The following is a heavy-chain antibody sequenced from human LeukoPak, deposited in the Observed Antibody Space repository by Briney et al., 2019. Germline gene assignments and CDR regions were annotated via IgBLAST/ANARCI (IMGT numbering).Heavy chain of an antibody. V-gene: IGHV4-39*07. J-gene: IGHJ6*03. CDR3: ARLQGAGARPGYYYMDI. CDR1: GGPISVGGYF. Sequence: SETLSLTCSVSGGPISVGGYFWGWIRQPPGKGLEWVGTIYYSGYTSYNPSLKSRVTMSVDTSKNQFSLKLSSVTAADTAVYYCARLQGAGARPGYYYMDIWGKGTTVTVSS. CDR2: IYYSGYT. D-gene: IGHD6-6*01.